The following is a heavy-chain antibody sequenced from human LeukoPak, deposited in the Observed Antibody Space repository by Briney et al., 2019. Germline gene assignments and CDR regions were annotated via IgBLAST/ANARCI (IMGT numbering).Heavy chain of an antibody. J-gene: IGHJ5*02. CDR3: ARVWGAAEPYCSSTSCYWVRLNWFDP. Sequence: SETLSLTCAVYGGSFSGYYWSWIRQPPGKGLEWIGEINHSGSTNYNPSLKSRVTISVDTSKNQFSLKLSSVTAADTAVYYCARVWGAAEPYCSSTSCYWVRLNWFDPWGQGTLVTVSS. CDR1: GGSFSGYY. CDR2: INHSGST. V-gene: IGHV4-34*01. D-gene: IGHD2-2*01.